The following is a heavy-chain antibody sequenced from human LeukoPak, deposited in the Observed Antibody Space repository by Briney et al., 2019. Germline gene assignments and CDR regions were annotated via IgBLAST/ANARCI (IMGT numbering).Heavy chain of an antibody. CDR3: ARRVFWSGSYYFDY. CDR2: IYYSGIT. V-gene: IGHV4-39*01. D-gene: IGHD3-3*01. Sequence: KPSKTLSLTCTVSGGSITSSNYFWGWIRQPPGKGLEWIGSIYYSGITYYNPSLKSRVTISVDTSKNQFSLKLSSVTAADTAVYYCARRVFWSGSYYFDYWGQGTLVTVSS. J-gene: IGHJ4*02. CDR1: GGSITSSNYF.